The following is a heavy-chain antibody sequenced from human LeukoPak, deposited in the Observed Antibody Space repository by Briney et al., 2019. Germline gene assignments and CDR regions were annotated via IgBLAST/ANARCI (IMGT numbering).Heavy chain of an antibody. Sequence: PSETLSLTXTVSGGSISSSRDYWGWIRQPPGKGLEWIGSIYYSGSTYYNPSLKSRVTISVDTSKNQFSLKLSSVTAADTAVYYCARHVEIAVAGPIDYWGQGTLVTVSS. CDR2: IYYSGST. CDR3: ARHVEIAVAGPIDY. D-gene: IGHD6-19*01. J-gene: IGHJ4*02. V-gene: IGHV4-39*01. CDR1: GGSISSSRDY.